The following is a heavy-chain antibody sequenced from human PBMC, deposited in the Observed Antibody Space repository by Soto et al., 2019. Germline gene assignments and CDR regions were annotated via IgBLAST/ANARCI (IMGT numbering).Heavy chain of an antibody. Sequence: EVQVVESGGGLVQPGGSLRLSCVVSGFTFSNAWMSWVRQAPGKGLEWVGRIKSKLDGGTTDYAAPVKGRFSVSRDDSKTTLYLQMNSLKTEDTAVYYCLLNYYDTGAYYPYYFDYWGQGTLVTVSS. CDR3: LLNYYDTGAYYPYYFDY. V-gene: IGHV3-15*01. D-gene: IGHD3-22*01. CDR1: GFTFSNAW. CDR2: IKSKLDGGTT. J-gene: IGHJ4*02.